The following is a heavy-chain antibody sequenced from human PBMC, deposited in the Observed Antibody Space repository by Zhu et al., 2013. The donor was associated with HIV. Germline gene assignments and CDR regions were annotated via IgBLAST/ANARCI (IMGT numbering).Heavy chain of an antibody. D-gene: IGHD7-27*01. J-gene: IGHJ4*02. CDR2: IKPDSGFT. Sequence: QVQLVQSGTEVKKPGASVKVSCKASGYTFTGQYLHWVRQAPGQGLEWMGWIKPDSGFTNYAQMFQGRITLTRDVSLSTIFMELASLTSDDTAVYYCARDHDWGADFWGQGTLVTVSS. V-gene: IGHV1-2*02. CDR1: GYTFTGQY. CDR3: ARDHDWGADF.